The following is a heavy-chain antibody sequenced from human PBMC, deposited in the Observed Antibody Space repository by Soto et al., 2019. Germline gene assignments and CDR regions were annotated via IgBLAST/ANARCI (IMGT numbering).Heavy chain of an antibody. Sequence: QVQRVESGGGVIQPGRSLRLSCAASGFTFSSYGMHWVRQAPGKGLEWVAVIWYDGSNKYYADSVKGRFTISRDNSKNTLYLQMNSLRAEDTAVYYCARRAYSYGSYYYYYYYMDVWGKGTTVTVSS. J-gene: IGHJ6*03. CDR3: ARRAYSYGSYYYYYYYMDV. D-gene: IGHD5-18*01. CDR1: GFTFSSYG. CDR2: IWYDGSNK. V-gene: IGHV3-33*01.